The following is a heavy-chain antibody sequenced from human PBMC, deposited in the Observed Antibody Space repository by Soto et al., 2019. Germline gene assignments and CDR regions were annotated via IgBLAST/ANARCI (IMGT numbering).Heavy chain of an antibody. Sequence: QGQLQGPGPGRVKPPKTLPLTCTVSVGPISSYYWAWFRNPQGKGLEWIGYIYYSGSTNYNPSLKSRVTISVDTSKNQFSLKLSSVTAADTAVYYCARRYGPGFDYWGQGTLVTVSS. CDR2: IYYSGST. CDR1: VGPISSYY. J-gene: IGHJ4*02. CDR3: ARRYGPGFDY. V-gene: IGHV4-59*08. D-gene: IGHD4-17*01.